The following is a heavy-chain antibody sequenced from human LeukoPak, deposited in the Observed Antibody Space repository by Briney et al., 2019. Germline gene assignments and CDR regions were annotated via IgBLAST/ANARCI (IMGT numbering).Heavy chain of an antibody. CDR3: ARDGGSMVRGVITGRYYFDY. V-gene: IGHV1-69*05. Sequence: GASVKVSCKASGGTFSSYAISWVRQAPGQGLEWMGRIIPIFGTANYAQKFQGRVTITTDDSTSTAYMELSSLRSEDTAVYYCARDGGSMVRGVITGRYYFDYWGQGTLVTVSS. CDR2: IIPIFGTA. J-gene: IGHJ4*02. D-gene: IGHD3-10*01. CDR1: GGTFSSYA.